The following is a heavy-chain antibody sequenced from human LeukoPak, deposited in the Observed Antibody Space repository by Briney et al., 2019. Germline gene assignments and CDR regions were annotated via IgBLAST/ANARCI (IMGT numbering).Heavy chain of an antibody. D-gene: IGHD4-17*01. V-gene: IGHV1-18*01. CDR2: ISAYNGNT. CDR3: ARDLSSTVPHLRSNPFDI. J-gene: IGHJ3*02. Sequence: ASVKVSCKASGYTFTSYGISWVRQAPGQGLEWMGWISAYNGNTNYAQKLQGRVTMTTDTSTSTAYMELRSLRSDDTAVYYCARDLSSTVPHLRSNPFDIWGQGTMVTVSS. CDR1: GYTFTSYG.